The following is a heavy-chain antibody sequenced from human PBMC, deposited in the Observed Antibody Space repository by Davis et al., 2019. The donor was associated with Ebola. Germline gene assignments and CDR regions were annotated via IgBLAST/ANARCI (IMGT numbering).Heavy chain of an antibody. CDR3: ARDLEDYDSSGIVYYYYGMDV. Sequence: GESLKISCAASGFTFSSYAMHWVRQAPGKGLEWVAVISYDGSNKYYADSVKGRFTISRDNSKNTLYLQMNSLRAEDTAVYYCARDLEDYDSSGIVYYYYGMDVWGQGTTVTVSS. V-gene: IGHV3-30-3*01. D-gene: IGHD3-22*01. J-gene: IGHJ6*02. CDR2: ISYDGSNK. CDR1: GFTFSSYA.